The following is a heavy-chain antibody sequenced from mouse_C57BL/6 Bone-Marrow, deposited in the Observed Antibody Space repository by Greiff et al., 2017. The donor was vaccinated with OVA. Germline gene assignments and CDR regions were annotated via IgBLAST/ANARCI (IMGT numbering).Heavy chain of an antibody. CDR3: ARPGRPRYFDV. CDR2: ISSGGSYT. J-gene: IGHJ1*03. D-gene: IGHD1-1*01. Sequence: EVKLVEPGGDLVKPGGSLKLSCAASGFTFSSYGMSWVRQTPDKRLEWVATISSGGSYTYYPDSVKGRFTISRDNAKNTLYLQMSSLKSEDTAMYYCARPGRPRYFDVWGTGTTVTVSS. V-gene: IGHV5-6*01. CDR1: GFTFSSYG.